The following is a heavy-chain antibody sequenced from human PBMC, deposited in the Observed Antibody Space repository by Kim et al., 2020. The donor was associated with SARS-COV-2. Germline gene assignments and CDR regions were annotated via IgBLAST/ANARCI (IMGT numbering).Heavy chain of an antibody. Sequence: YAQKFQGRVTMTRDTSISTAYMELSRLRSDDTAVYYCARLFVVVPAAVDYWGQGTLVTVSS. V-gene: IGHV1-2*02. CDR3: ARLFVVVPAAVDY. J-gene: IGHJ4*02. D-gene: IGHD2-2*01.